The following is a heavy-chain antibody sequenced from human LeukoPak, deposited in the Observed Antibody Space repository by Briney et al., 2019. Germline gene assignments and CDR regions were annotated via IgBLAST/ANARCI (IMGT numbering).Heavy chain of an antibody. CDR1: GFTFASHS. J-gene: IGHJ4*02. CDR3: ARDLPGLVWFGN. V-gene: IGHV3-23*01. D-gene: IGHD3-10*01. Sequence: GGSLRLSCTASGFTFASHSMTWVRQAPGKGLEWVSAITTSGDNTYYAESVRGRFTISRDNSKNTLSLQTNSLRVEDTAVYYCARDLPGLVWFGNWGQGSLVTVSS. CDR2: ITTSGDNT.